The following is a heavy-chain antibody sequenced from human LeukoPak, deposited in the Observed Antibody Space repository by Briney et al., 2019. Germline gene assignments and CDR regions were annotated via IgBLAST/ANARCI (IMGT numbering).Heavy chain of an antibody. Sequence: GGSLRLSCAASGFTFSNYAMSWVRQAPGKGLEWVSFISSSGGTTYYADSVKGRFTISRDNSKDTLYLQMNSLRAEDTAVYYCARAYYYDSSGYYPLWGQGTLVTVSS. J-gene: IGHJ4*02. CDR2: ISSSGGTT. CDR1: GFTFSNYA. V-gene: IGHV3-23*01. CDR3: ARAYYYDSSGYYPL. D-gene: IGHD3-22*01.